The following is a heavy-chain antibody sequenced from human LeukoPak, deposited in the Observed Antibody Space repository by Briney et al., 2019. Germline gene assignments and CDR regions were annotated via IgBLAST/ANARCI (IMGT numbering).Heavy chain of an antibody. Sequence: SETLSLTCTVSGGSISSSSYYWGWIRQPPGKGLEWIGSIYYSGSTYYNPSLKSRVTISVDTSKNQFSLKLSSVTAADTAVYYCARDRLDIAAAGRSWFDPWGQGTLVTVSS. CDR2: IYYSGST. V-gene: IGHV4-39*07. CDR3: ARDRLDIAAAGRSWFDP. D-gene: IGHD6-13*01. CDR1: GGSISSSSYY. J-gene: IGHJ5*02.